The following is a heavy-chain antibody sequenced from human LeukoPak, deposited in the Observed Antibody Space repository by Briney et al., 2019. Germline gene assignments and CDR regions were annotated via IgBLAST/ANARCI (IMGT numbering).Heavy chain of an antibody. CDR2: INHSGST. D-gene: IGHD2-2*01. V-gene: IGHV4-34*01. J-gene: IGHJ6*02. CDR1: GGSFSGYY. CDR3: AKLGYCSSTSCYGYYYGMDV. Sequence: PSETLSLTCAVYGGSFSGYYWSWIRQPPGKGLEWIGEINHSGSTNYNPSLKSRVTISVDTSKNQFSLKLSSVTAADTAVYYCAKLGYCSSTSCYGYYYGMDVWGQGTTVTVSS.